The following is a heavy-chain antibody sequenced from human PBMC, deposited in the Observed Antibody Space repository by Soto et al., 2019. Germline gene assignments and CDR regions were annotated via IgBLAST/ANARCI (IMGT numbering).Heavy chain of an antibody. CDR1: GGSISSSSYY. D-gene: IGHD3-22*01. J-gene: IGHJ4*02. Sequence: PSETLSLTCTVSGGSISSSSYYWGWIRHPPGKGLEWIGSIYYSGSTYYNPSLKSRVTISVDTSKNQFSLKLSSVTAADTAVYYCARRRDSSGYYYSSDYLDNGGEGTLVTVAS. CDR2: IYYSGST. CDR3: ARRRDSSGYYYSSDYLDN. V-gene: IGHV4-39*01.